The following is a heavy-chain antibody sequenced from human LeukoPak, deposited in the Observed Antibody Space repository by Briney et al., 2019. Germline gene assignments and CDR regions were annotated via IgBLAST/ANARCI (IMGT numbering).Heavy chain of an antibody. J-gene: IGHJ2*01. V-gene: IGHV4-59*01. CDR2: IYYSGST. D-gene: IGHD4-17*01. CDR3: ARWSYGDYWYFDL. Sequence: SETLSLTCTVSGGSISSDYWSWIRQAPGKGLEWIGYIYYSGSTNYNPSLKSRATISVDTSKNQFSLKLSSVTAADTAVYYCARWSYGDYWYFDLSGRGTLVTVSS. CDR1: GGSISSDY.